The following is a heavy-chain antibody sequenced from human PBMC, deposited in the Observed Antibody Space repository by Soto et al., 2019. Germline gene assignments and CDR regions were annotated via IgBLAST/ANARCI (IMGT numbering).Heavy chain of an antibody. D-gene: IGHD6-6*01. CDR3: ARRGSSSSLFDYYYYYGMDV. CDR1: GYTFTSYG. CDR2: ISAYNGNT. J-gene: IGHJ6*02. V-gene: IGHV1-18*01. Sequence: GASVKVSCKASGYTFTSYGISWVRQAPGQGLEWMGWISAYNGNTNYAQKLQGRVTMTTDTSTSTAYMELRSLRSDDTAVYYCARRGSSSSLFDYYYYYGMDVWGQGTTVTVSS.